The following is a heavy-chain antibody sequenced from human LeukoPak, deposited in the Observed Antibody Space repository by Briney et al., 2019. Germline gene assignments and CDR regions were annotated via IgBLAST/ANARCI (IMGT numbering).Heavy chain of an antibody. CDR1: GFTVSHNY. D-gene: IGHD3-22*01. J-gene: IGHJ3*02. CDR3: ARGGYDTFDI. Sequence: PGRSLRLSCAASGFTVSHNYMSWVRQAPGKGLEWVSVIYSGGSTYYADSVKGRFTISRDSSKNTLYIQMNSLRAEDTAVYYCARGGYDTFDIWGQGTMVTVSS. V-gene: IGHV3-66*01. CDR2: IYSGGST.